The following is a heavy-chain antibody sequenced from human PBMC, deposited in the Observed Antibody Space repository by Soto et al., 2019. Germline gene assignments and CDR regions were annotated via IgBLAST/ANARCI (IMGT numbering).Heavy chain of an antibody. CDR2: VSYSGST. V-gene: IGHV4-59*01. CDR1: GGSISGYY. CDR3: ARADDHKSSTFDY. J-gene: IGHJ4*01. Sequence: SETLSLTCSVSGGSISGYYWTWIRQTPVKGLEWIGYVSYSGSTNYNPSLKSRVTMSVDTSRNQFSLRLRSVTAADTAVYYCARADDHKSSTFDYWGHGTLVT.